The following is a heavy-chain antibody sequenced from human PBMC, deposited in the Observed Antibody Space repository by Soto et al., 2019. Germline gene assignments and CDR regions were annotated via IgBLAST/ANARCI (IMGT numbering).Heavy chain of an antibody. J-gene: IGHJ3*02. V-gene: IGHV3-23*01. Sequence: EVQLLESGGGLARPGGSLRLSCAASGFTFSSYAMTWVRQAPGKGLEWVSGISTDGGRTYYAASVKGRFSISRDNSKNTMSLELNSLRDEDTAIYYCAKTGGYMYDDFDIWGQWTRVTVSS. CDR2: ISTDGGRT. CDR3: AKTGGYMYDDFDI. D-gene: IGHD5-12*01. CDR1: GFTFSSYA.